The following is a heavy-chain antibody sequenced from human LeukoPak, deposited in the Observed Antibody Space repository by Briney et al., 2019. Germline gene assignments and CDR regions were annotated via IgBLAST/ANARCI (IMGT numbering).Heavy chain of an antibody. V-gene: IGHV3-30-3*01. D-gene: IGHD4-17*01. CDR1: GFTFSSYA. J-gene: IGHJ6*02. CDR2: ISYDGSNK. Sequence: GGSLRLSCAASGFTFSSYAMNWVRQAPGKGLEWVAVISYDGSNKYYADSVKGRFTISRDNSKNTLYLQMNSLRAEDTAVYYCARGLVTVTTKVHYYGMDVWGQGTTVTVSS. CDR3: ARGLVTVTTKVHYYGMDV.